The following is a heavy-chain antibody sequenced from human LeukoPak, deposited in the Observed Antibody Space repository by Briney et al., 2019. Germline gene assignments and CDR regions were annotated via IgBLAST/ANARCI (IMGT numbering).Heavy chain of an antibody. CDR3: ARGFSH. CDR1: GGSFNNYY. Sequence: PSGTLSLTCAVYGGSFNNYYWSWLRQPPGKGLEWIGEINHSGSTTYNPSLKSRVTMSIDTSKNQFSLKLSSMTAADTAVYYCARGFSHWGQGTLVTVSS. V-gene: IGHV4-34*01. J-gene: IGHJ4*02. CDR2: INHSGST.